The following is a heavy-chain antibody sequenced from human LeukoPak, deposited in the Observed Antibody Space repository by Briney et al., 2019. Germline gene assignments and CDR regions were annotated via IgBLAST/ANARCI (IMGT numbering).Heavy chain of an antibody. CDR2: ISAYNGNT. CDR3: ARDSQWLADGDWFDP. V-gene: IGHV1-18*01. CDR1: GYTFTSYG. J-gene: IGHJ5*02. D-gene: IGHD6-19*01. Sequence: ASVKVSCKASGYTFTSYGISWVRQAPGQGLEWMGWISAYNGNTNYAQKLQGRVTMTTDTSTSTAYMELRSLRSDDTAVYYCARDSQWLADGDWFDPWGQGTLVTVSS.